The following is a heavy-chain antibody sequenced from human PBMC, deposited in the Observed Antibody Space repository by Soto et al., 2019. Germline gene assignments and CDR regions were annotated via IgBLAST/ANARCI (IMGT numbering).Heavy chain of an antibody. CDR1: GGSFSGYY. CDR3: ARARIAAADDWNNWFDP. J-gene: IGHJ5*02. V-gene: IGHV4-34*01. Sequence: SETLSLTCAVYGGSFSGYYWSWIRQPPGKGLEWIGEINHSGSTNYNPSLKSRVTISVDTSKNQFSLKLSSVTAADTAVYYCARARIAAADDWNNWFDPWGQGTLVTVSS. CDR2: INHSGST. D-gene: IGHD6-13*01.